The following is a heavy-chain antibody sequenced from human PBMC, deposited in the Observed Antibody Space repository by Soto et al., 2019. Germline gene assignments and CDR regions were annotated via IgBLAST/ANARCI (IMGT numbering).Heavy chain of an antibody. CDR2: IHYSGSA. Sequence: TSETLSLTCTFSGSSIIGYYWTWIRQSPERGLEWIGYIHYSGSANYNPSLNSRLTMSVDTSKSQFSLRLRSVAAADTAVYYCARSVYVRGDNYHFDYWGQGLLVTVSS. V-gene: IGHV4-59*01. D-gene: IGHD5-12*01. J-gene: IGHJ4*02. CDR3: ARSVYVRGDNYHFDY. CDR1: GSSIIGYY.